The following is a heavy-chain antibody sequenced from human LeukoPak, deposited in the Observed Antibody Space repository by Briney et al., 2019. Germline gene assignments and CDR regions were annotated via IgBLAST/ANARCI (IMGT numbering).Heavy chain of an antibody. CDR2: ITSNGGET. J-gene: IGHJ4*02. D-gene: IGHD1-14*01. Sequence: PGWSVTLSCAASGFIFSTYVMHWVRQAPGKGLEYVSYITSNGGETYYESSVKGRFPNSRDNPKNTVSLQRNSLRADDTAVYYCARDLATKYYFDFWGQGTLVTVSS. V-gene: IGHV3-64*01. CDR1: GFIFSTYV. CDR3: ARDLATKYYFDF.